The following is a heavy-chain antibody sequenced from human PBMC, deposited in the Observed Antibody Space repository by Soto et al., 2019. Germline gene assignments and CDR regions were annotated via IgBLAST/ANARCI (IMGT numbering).Heavy chain of an antibody. CDR3: AGESDY. CDR2: THNSGST. D-gene: IGHD3-10*01. CDR1: GGSIRDYY. V-gene: IGHV4-59*12. Sequence: TSETLSLTCAVSGGSIRDYYWSWIRQPPGKGLEWIAYTHNSGSTNYNPSLKSRVTISVDTSKNHFSLKLSSVTAADTAVYYCAGESDYWGQGTLVTVSS. J-gene: IGHJ4*02.